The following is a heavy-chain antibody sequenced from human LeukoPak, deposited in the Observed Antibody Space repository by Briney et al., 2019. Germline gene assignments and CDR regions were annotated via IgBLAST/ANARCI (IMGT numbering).Heavy chain of an antibody. CDR3: AREIAAQGGMDV. V-gene: IGHV1-2*02. D-gene: IGHD6-13*01. CDR1: GYTFTGYY. Sequence: ASVKVSCKASGYTFTGYYMHWVRQAPGQGLEWMGWINPNSGGTNYAQKFQGRVTMTRDTSISTAYMELSRPRSDDTAVYYCAREIAAQGGMDVWGQGTTVTVSS. J-gene: IGHJ6*02. CDR2: INPNSGGT.